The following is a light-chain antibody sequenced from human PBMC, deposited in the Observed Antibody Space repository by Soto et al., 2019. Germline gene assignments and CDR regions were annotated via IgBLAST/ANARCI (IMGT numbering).Light chain of an antibody. V-gene: IGKV3-11*01. CDR1: QSVRSY. CDR3: QQRSGWPFT. J-gene: IGKJ3*01. Sequence: EIVLTQSPATLSLSPGERATLSCRASQSVRSYLAWYQQKPGQAPRLLIYDASNRATGIAARFSGSGSGTDFTRTISSLEPEDFASYYCQQRSGWPFTFGPGTKVDIK. CDR2: DAS.